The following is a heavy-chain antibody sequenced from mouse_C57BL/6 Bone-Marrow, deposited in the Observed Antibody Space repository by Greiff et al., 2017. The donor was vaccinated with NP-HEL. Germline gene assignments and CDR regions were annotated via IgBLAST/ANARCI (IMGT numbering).Heavy chain of an antibody. J-gene: IGHJ3*01. CDR1: GIDFSRYW. V-gene: IGHV4-1*01. CDR2: INPDSSTI. D-gene: IGHD4-1*01. Sequence: EVKLLESGGGLVQPGGSLKLSCAASGIDFSRYWMSWVRRAPGKGLEWIGEINPDSSTINYAPSLKDKFIISRDNAKNTLYLQMSKVRSEDTALYYCARQKANFPWFAYWGQGTLVTVSA. CDR3: ARQKANFPWFAY.